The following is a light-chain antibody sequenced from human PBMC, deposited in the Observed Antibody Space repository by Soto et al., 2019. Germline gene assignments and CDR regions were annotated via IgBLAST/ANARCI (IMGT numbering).Light chain of an antibody. CDR1: QDISNY. J-gene: IGKJ1*01. V-gene: IGKV1-33*01. Sequence: DVQMTQSPSSLSASVGDRVTITCLASQDISNYLNWYQQKPGKAPKLLIYDASNLETGVPSRFSGSGSGTDFTFTISSLQPEDIATYYSQQYDNLPLFGQGTKVEIK. CDR2: DAS. CDR3: QQYDNLPL.